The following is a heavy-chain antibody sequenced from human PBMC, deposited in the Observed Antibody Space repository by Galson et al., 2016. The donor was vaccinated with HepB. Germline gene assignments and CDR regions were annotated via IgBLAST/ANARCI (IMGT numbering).Heavy chain of an antibody. V-gene: IGHV3-64*01. D-gene: IGHD3-10*01. CDR3: ARDTLTSPWDLDY. J-gene: IGHJ4*02. CDR2: ITAGGGIT. Sequence: SLRLSCAASGFTFSSYAMHWVRQAPGKGLEYLSAITAGGGITYYANSVKGRFTISRDNSENTLYLQMGSLRAEDMAVYYCARDTLTSPWDLDYWGQGTLVTVSS. CDR1: GFTFSSYA.